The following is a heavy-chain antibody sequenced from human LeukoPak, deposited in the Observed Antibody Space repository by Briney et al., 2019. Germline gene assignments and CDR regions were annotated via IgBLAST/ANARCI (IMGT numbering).Heavy chain of an antibody. Sequence: SETLSLTCKVSGGFITSSSYYWSWIRQPPGKGLEWIGEINHSGSTNYSPSLKSRVTISVGTSKNQFSLKLSSVTAADTAVYYCARQGYYDYVWGSYRPTQFDYWGQGTLVTVSS. J-gene: IGHJ4*02. D-gene: IGHD3-16*02. CDR1: GGFITSSSYY. CDR2: INHSGST. V-gene: IGHV4-39*01. CDR3: ARQGYYDYVWGSYRPTQFDY.